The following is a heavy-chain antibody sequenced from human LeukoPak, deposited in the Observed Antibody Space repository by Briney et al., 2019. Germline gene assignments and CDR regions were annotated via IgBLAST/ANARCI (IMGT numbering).Heavy chain of an antibody. V-gene: IGHV4-59*01. J-gene: IGHJ4*02. Sequence: PSETLSLTCTVSGGSISSYYWSWIRQPPGKGLEWIGYIYYSGSTNYNPSLKSRVTISVDTSKNQFSLKLSSVTAADTAVYYCARDLYSYGIYYWGQGTLVTVSS. D-gene: IGHD5-18*01. CDR1: GGSISSYY. CDR3: ARDLYSYGIYY. CDR2: IYYSGST.